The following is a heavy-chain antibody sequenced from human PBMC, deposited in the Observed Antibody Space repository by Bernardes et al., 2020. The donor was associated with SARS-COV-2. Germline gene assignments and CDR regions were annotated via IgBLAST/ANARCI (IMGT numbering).Heavy chain of an antibody. D-gene: IGHD6-19*01. CDR2: MNPNSGNT. Sequence: ASVKVSCKASGYTFTSYDINWVRQATGQGLEWMAWMNPNSGNTGYAQKFQGRVTMTRNTSISTAYMELSSLRSEDTAVYYCARRGSGWRLYYFDYWGQGTLVTVSS. CDR3: ARRGSGWRLYYFDY. J-gene: IGHJ4*02. CDR1: GYTFTSYD. V-gene: IGHV1-8*01.